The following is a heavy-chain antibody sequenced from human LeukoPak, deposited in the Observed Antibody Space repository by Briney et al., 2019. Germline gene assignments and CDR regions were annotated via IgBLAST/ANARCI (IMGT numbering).Heavy chain of an antibody. CDR1: GGSISSYY. CDR3: ARGSGGPLGPYYYGMDV. J-gene: IGHJ6*02. CDR2: IYYSGST. V-gene: IGHV4-59*01. D-gene: IGHD2-15*01. Sequence: SETLSLTCTVSGGSISSYYWSWIRQPPGKGLEWIGYIYYSGSTNYNPSLKSRVTISVDTSENQFSLKLSSVTAADTAVYYCARGSGGPLGPYYYGMDVWGQGTTVTVSS.